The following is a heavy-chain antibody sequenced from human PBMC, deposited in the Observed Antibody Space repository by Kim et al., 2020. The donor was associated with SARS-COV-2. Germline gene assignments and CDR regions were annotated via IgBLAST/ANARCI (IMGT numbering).Heavy chain of an antibody. D-gene: IGHD6-19*01. Sequence: GGSLRLSCAASGFTFDDYAMHWVRQASGKGLVWVSGISWNSGIIGYADSVKGRFNISRDNAKNSVYLQMNSLRAEDTALYYCATGVMGEIVAGTAVGAFGDCGAPTMVTVSS. J-gene: IGHJ3*01. V-gene: IGHV3-9*01. CDR1: GFTFDDYA. CDR2: ISWNSGII. CDR3: ATGVMGEIVAGTAVGAFGD.